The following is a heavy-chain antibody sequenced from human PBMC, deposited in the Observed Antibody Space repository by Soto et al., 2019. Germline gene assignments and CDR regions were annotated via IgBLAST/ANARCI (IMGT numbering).Heavy chain of an antibody. D-gene: IGHD4-17*01. CDR1: GFTFITYW. CDR2: VRQDGSEI. Sequence: GGSLRLSCAASGFTFITYWMSWVRQAPGKGLEWVATVRQDGSEIHYVDSATDRFTISRDDSKRIAYLQMNSLKADDTAVYYCTRERWDYGDPKWYFDLWGRGTLVTVSS. V-gene: IGHV3-7*03. J-gene: IGHJ2*01. CDR3: TRERWDYGDPKWYFDL.